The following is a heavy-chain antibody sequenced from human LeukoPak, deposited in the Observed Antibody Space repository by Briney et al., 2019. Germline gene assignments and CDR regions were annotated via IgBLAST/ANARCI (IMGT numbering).Heavy chain of an antibody. Sequence: SETLSLTCAVYGGSFSGYYWSWIRQPPGKGLEWIGEINHSGSTNYNPSLKSRVTISVDTSKNQFSLKLSSVTAADTAVYYCARDGGAMIVVVMFDYWGQGTLVTVSS. CDR1: GGSFSGYY. CDR2: INHSGST. V-gene: IGHV4-34*01. D-gene: IGHD3-22*01. CDR3: ARDGGAMIVVVMFDY. J-gene: IGHJ4*02.